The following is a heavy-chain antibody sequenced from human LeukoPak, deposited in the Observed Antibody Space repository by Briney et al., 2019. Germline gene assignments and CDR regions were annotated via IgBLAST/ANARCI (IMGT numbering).Heavy chain of an antibody. D-gene: IGHD3-10*01. CDR3: ARDAYYYGSGSYHWFDP. V-gene: IGHV3-7*01. J-gene: IGHJ5*02. CDR1: GFTFNKYA. Sequence: GGSLRLSCAASGFTFNKYAMNWVRQPPGKGLEWVANIKQDGSEKYYVDSVKGRFTISRDNAKNSLYLQMNSLRAEDTAVYYCARDAYYYGSGSYHWFDPWGQGTLVTVSS. CDR2: IKQDGSEK.